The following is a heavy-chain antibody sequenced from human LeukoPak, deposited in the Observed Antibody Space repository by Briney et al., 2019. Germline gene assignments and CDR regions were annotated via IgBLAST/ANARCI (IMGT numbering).Heavy chain of an antibody. Sequence: GSLRLSCAASGFTFSSYAMHWVRKAPGKGLEWVAVISYDGSNKYYADSVKGRFTISRDNSKNTLYLQMNSLRAEDTAVYYCARELNCGGDCYGPLDYWGQGTLVTVSS. V-gene: IGHV3-30-3*01. CDR2: ISYDGSNK. D-gene: IGHD2-21*01. CDR1: GFTFSSYA. CDR3: ARELNCGGDCYGPLDY. J-gene: IGHJ4*02.